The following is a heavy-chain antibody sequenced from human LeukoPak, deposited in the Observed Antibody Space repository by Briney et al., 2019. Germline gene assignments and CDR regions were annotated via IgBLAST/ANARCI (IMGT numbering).Heavy chain of an antibody. Sequence: SVKVSCKASGGTFSSYAISWVRQAPGQGLEWMGRIIPILGIANYAQKFQGRVTITADESTSTAYMELSSLRSEDTAVYYCASGYCSSTSCLPFDYWGQGTPVTVSS. D-gene: IGHD2-2*03. J-gene: IGHJ4*02. CDR3: ASGYCSSTSCLPFDY. CDR1: GGTFSSYA. V-gene: IGHV1-69*04. CDR2: IIPILGIA.